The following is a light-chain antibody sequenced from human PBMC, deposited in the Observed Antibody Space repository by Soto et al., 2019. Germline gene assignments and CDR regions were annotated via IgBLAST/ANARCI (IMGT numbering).Light chain of an antibody. CDR3: QQTSSAPFT. CDR2: SAS. CDR1: QGIRDA. V-gene: IGKV1-17*01. J-gene: IGKJ3*01. Sequence: DIQMTQSPSSLSASVGDRVTITCRASQGIRDALGWYQQKPGKVPKRLIYSASSLQSGVPSRFSGSGSETEFTLTISSLQPEDFVTYYCQQTSSAPFTFGPGTKVDIK.